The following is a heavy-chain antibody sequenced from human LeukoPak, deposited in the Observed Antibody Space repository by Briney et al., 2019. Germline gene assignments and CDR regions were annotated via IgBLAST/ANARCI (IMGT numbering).Heavy chain of an antibody. D-gene: IGHD1-26*01. CDR2: ISNRGST. J-gene: IGHJ3*01. CDR1: GASVSSHF. CDR3: AKDVSGTYYAFDV. Sequence: PSETLSLTCGVSGASVSSHFWSWIRQTPGMGLEWIGYISNRGSTGYNPSHRSRVTISVDAPKNEVSLNVRSVSAADTAVYYCAKDVSGTYYAFDVWGQGRTV. V-gene: IGHV4-59*02.